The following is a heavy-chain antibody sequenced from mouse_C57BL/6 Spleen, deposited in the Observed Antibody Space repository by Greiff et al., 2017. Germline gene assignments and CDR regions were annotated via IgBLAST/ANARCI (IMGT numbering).Heavy chain of an antibody. CDR3: ARGRTTPYVDY. Sequence: QVQLQQPGAELVKPGASVKLSCKASGYTFTSYWMQWVKQRPGQGLEWIGEIDPSDSYTNYNQKFKGKATLTVDTSSSTAYMQLSSLTSEDSAVYYCARGRTTPYVDYWGQGTTLTVSS. V-gene: IGHV1-50*01. CDR1: GYTFTSYW. D-gene: IGHD6-1*01. J-gene: IGHJ2*01. CDR2: IDPSDSYT.